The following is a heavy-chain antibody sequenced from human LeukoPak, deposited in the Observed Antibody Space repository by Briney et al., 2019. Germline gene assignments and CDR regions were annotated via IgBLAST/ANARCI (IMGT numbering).Heavy chain of an antibody. J-gene: IGHJ6*02. CDR1: GGSISSYY. D-gene: IGHD2-15*01. V-gene: IGHV4-59*01. Sequence: SETLSLTCTVSGGSISSYYWSWIRQPPGKGLEWIGYIYYSGSTSYNPSLKSRVTISVDTSKNQFSLKLSSVTAADTAVYYCARSSRYCSGGSCVYYYYGMDVWGQGTTVTVSS. CDR2: IYYSGST. CDR3: ARSSRYCSGGSCVYYYYGMDV.